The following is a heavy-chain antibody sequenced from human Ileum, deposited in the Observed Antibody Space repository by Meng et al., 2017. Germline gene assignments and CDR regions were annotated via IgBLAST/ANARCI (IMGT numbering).Heavy chain of an antibody. CDR3: APPKGVVAAATDPVY. D-gene: IGHD2-15*01. CDR1: GFTFSSYD. CDR2: ISSSGGRT. Sequence: EVQLLESGGGLGQPGGSLRLSCAASGFTFSSYDMSWVRQAPGKGLEWVSGISSSGGRTDYADSVKGRFTISRDNSKNRLYLQMNSLRVEDTAVYYCAPPKGVVAAATDPVYLGQGTLVTVSS. V-gene: IGHV3-23*01. J-gene: IGHJ4*02.